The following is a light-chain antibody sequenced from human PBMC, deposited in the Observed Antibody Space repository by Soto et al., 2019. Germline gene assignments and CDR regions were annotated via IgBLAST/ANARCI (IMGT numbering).Light chain of an antibody. CDR3: QQYDNLPHT. J-gene: IGKJ4*01. Sequence: DIQMTQSPSSLSASVGDRVTITCQASQDISNYLNWYQQKPGKAPKLLIYDASNLETGVPSRFSGSGSGTDFTFTISSLQPEDIATYYCQQYDNLPHTFGGVTKVEIK. V-gene: IGKV1-33*01. CDR2: DAS. CDR1: QDISNY.